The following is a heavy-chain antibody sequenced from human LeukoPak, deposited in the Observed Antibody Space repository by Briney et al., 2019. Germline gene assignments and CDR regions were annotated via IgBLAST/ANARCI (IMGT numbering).Heavy chain of an antibody. J-gene: IGHJ4*02. CDR2: IYYSGST. CDR3: ARGAGSVDY. CDR1: GGSLSSYY. Sequence: ETLSLTCNVSGGSLSSYYWSWFRQPPGKGLEWIGYIYYSGSTNYNPSLKSRVTISVDTSKNQFSLKLSSVTAADTAVYYCARGAGSVDYWGQGTLVTVSS. D-gene: IGHD6-13*01. V-gene: IGHV4-59*01.